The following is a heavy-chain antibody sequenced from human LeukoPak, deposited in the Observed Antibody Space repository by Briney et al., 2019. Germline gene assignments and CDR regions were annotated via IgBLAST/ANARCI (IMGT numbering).Heavy chain of an antibody. D-gene: IGHD2-2*01. J-gene: IGHJ4*02. CDR2: INPSGGST. V-gene: IGHV1-46*01. CDR3: ARDSVGFDY. Sequence: ASVKVSCXASGYTFTSYGISWVRQAPGQGLEWMGIINPSGGSTSYAQKFQGRVTMTRDTSTSTVYMELSSLRSEDTAVYYCARDSVGFDYWGQGTLVTVSS. CDR1: GYTFTSYG.